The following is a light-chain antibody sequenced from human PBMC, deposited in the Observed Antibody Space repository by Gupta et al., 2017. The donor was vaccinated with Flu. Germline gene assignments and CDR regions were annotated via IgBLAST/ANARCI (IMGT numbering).Light chain of an antibody. J-gene: IGKJ2*01. CDR3: RRALPTPNT. V-gene: IGKV2-28*01. CDR1: QSLLHSNGYNY. CDR2: LGS. Sequence: EIVMTQYPLCLHVTPGEPASISCRSSQSLLHSNGYNYMDWYLQKPGRSPQLLIYLGSNRVSGVPDRFSGSGSGTAFTLEVSRGTAKNVGVYYFRRALPTPNTFGQGTKLEIK.